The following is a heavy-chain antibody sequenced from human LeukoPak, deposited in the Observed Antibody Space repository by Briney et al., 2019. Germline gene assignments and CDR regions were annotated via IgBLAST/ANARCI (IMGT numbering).Heavy chain of an antibody. CDR3: AKKISRWLDYYYYGMDV. CDR1: GFTFSSHA. J-gene: IGHJ6*02. Sequence: GGSLRLSCAASGFTFSSHAMSWVRQAPGKGLEWVSAISGSGGSTYYADSVKGRFTISRDNSKNTLYLQMNSLRAEDTAVYYCAKKISRWLDYYYYGMDVWGQGTTVTVSS. V-gene: IGHV3-23*01. D-gene: IGHD6-19*01. CDR2: ISGSGGST.